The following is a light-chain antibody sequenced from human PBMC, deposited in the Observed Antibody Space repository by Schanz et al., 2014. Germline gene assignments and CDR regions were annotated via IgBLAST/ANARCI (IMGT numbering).Light chain of an antibody. V-gene: IGKV3-20*01. CDR1: QIVSSNY. CDR2: GAS. J-gene: IGKJ2*01. Sequence: EIVLTQSPGTLSLSPGERATLSCRASQIVSSNYLAWYQHKPGQAPRLLIYGASRRATGIPDRFSGSGSGTDFTLTISRLEPEDFAVYYCQQYNNWPPYTFGQGTKLEIK. CDR3: QQYNNWPPYT.